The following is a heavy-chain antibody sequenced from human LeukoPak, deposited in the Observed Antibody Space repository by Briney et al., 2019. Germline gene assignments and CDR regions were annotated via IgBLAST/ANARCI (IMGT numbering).Heavy chain of an antibody. CDR1: GFTFSNYA. D-gene: IGHD6-19*01. J-gene: IGHJ4*02. V-gene: IGHV3-23*01. Sequence: PGGSLRLSCAASGFTFSNYAMSWVRQAPGKGLEWVSAISGSGGSTYYADSVKGRFTISRDNSKNTLYLQMNSLRAEDTAVYYCARGLGRRGQWLVRPFDYWGQGTLVTVSS. CDR3: ARGLGRRGQWLVRPFDY. CDR2: ISGSGGST.